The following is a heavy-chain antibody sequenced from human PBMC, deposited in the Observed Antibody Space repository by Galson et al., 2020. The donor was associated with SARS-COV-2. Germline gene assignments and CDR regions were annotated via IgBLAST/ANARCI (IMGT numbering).Heavy chain of an antibody. V-gene: IGHV4-30-2*01. CDR3: ARLHYGEYAPDAFDI. J-gene: IGHJ3*02. Sequence: SETLSLTCAVSGTSISSGSYSWNWIRQPPGKGLEWIGYISHSGGTYYNPSLKSRVTISGARSKNQVSLRPSSVTAADAAVYYCARLHYGEYAPDAFDIWGQGTTVTV. CDR2: ISHSGGT. CDR1: GTSISSGSYS. D-gene: IGHD4-17*01.